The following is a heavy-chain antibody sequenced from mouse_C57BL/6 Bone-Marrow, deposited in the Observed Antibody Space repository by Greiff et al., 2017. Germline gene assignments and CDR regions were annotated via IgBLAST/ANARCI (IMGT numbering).Heavy chain of an antibody. J-gene: IGHJ2*01. V-gene: IGHV1-52*01. Sequence: QVQLQQPGAGLVRPGSSVKLSCKASGYTFTSYWMHWVKQRPIQGLEGIGNIDPSDSETHYNQKFKDKATLTVDKSSSTAYMQLSSLTSEDSAVYYCERLYYNFDYWGQGTTLTVSS. D-gene: IGHD2-1*01. CDR3: ERLYYNFDY. CDR2: IDPSDSET. CDR1: GYTFTSYW.